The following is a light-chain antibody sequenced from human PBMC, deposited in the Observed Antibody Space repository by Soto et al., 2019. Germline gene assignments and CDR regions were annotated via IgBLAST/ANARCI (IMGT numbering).Light chain of an antibody. CDR2: DGS. CDR3: QQYYGSPRT. J-gene: IGKJ5*01. CDR1: QDIKNY. V-gene: IGKV1-33*01. Sequence: DIQMTQSPSSLSASVGDRVTITCQASQDIKNYLNWYQQKSGKAPKLLIYDGSSRATGIPDRFSGSGSGTDFTLTISRLEPEDFAVYYCQQYYGSPRTFGQGTRLEIK.